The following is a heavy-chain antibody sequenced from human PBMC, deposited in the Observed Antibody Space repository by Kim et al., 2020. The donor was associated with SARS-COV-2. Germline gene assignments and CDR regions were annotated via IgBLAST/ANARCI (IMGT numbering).Heavy chain of an antibody. CDR1: GYSFTSYW. Sequence: GESLKISCKGSGYSFTSYWIGWVRQMPGKGLEWMGIIYPGDSDTRYSPSFQGQVTISADKSISTAYLQWSSLKASDTAMYYCARLRYSSSSRYYYYGMDVWGQGTTVTVSS. CDR2: IYPGDSDT. J-gene: IGHJ6*02. CDR3: ARLRYSSSSRYYYYGMDV. D-gene: IGHD6-6*01. V-gene: IGHV5-51*01.